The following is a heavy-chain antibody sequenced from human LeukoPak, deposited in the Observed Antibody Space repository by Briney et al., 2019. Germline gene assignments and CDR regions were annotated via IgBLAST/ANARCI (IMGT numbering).Heavy chain of an antibody. J-gene: IGHJ4*02. CDR3: AKDLARGFCKEGSCYPFDD. D-gene: IGHD2-15*01. CDR2: ISGSGDDT. V-gene: IGHV3-23*01. CDR1: GFSHSNCL. Sequence: PGGSLRLSCAASGFSHSNCLMTWVRQAPGKGLEWVSTISGSGDDTHYADSVKGRFTISRDNSKNALYLQMNSLRGEDTAVYYCAKDLARGFCKEGSCYPFDDWGQGTLVTVSS.